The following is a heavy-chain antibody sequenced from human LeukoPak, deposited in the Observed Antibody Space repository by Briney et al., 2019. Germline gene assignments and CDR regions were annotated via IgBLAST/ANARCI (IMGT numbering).Heavy chain of an antibody. J-gene: IGHJ4*02. CDR2: ISGSGGST. D-gene: IGHD3-22*01. CDR3: AKGDSSGYYVCDY. CDR1: GFTFSSYG. V-gene: IGHV3-23*01. Sequence: PGGSLRLSCAASGFTFSSYGMSWVRQAPGKGLEWVSAISGSGGSTYYADSVKGRFTISRDNSKNTLYLQMNSLRAEDTAVYYCAKGDSSGYYVCDYWGQGTLVTVSS.